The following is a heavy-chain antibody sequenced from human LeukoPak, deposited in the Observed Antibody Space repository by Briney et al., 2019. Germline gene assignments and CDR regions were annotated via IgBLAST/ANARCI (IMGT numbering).Heavy chain of an antibody. CDR3: ARIIAVAAYPSDY. D-gene: IGHD6-19*01. CDR2: IYYSGST. J-gene: IGHJ4*02. V-gene: IGHV4-39*07. Sequence: SETLSLTCTVSGGSISSSSYYWGRLRQPPGKGLEWIGSIYYSGSTYYNPSLKSRITISVDTSKNQFSLKLSSVTAADTAVYYCARIIAVAAYPSDYWGQGTLVTVSS. CDR1: GGSISSSSYY.